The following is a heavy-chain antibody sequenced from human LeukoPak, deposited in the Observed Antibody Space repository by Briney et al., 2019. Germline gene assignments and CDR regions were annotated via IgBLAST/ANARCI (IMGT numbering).Heavy chain of an antibody. CDR1: GGSFSGYY. Sequence: SETLSLTCAVYGGSFSGYYWSWIRQTPGKGLEWIGEINHSGSTNYNPSLKSRVTISVDTSKNQFSLKLSSVSAADTARYYCARESFKQWLIWGQGTLVTVSS. D-gene: IGHD6-19*01. J-gene: IGHJ1*01. CDR3: ARESFKQWLI. V-gene: IGHV4-34*01. CDR2: INHSGST.